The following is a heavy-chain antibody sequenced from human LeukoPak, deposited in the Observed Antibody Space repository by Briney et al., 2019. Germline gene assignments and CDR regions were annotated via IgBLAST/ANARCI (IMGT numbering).Heavy chain of an antibody. Sequence: GGSLRLSCAASGFTFSSYGMHCVRQAPGKGREGVAFIRYDGSNKYYADSVKGRVTISRDNSKNTLYLQMNSLRAEDTAVYYCAKDQDTAIVFDYWGQGTLVTVSS. V-gene: IGHV3-30*02. CDR1: GFTFSSYG. J-gene: IGHJ4*02. D-gene: IGHD5-18*01. CDR2: IRYDGSNK. CDR3: AKDQDTAIVFDY.